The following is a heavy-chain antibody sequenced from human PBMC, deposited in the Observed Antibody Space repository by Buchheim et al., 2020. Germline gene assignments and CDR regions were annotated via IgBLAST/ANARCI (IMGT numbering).Heavy chain of an antibody. D-gene: IGHD6-13*01. CDR3: ASGSSRYYYYYYMDV. Sequence: EVQLVESGGGLVQPGGSLRLSCAASGFTFSSYWMSWVRQAPGKGLEWVANIKQDGSEKYYLDSVKGRFTISRDNAKNSLYLQMNSLRAEDTAVYYCASGSSRYYYYYYMDVWGKGTTVTVSS. J-gene: IGHJ6*03. CDR1: GFTFSSYW. CDR2: IKQDGSEK. V-gene: IGHV3-7*01.